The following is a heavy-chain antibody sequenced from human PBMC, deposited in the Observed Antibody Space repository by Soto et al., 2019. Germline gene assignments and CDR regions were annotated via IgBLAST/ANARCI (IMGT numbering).Heavy chain of an antibody. CDR3: ARGQAGAGTMSLDY. J-gene: IGHJ4*02. CDR1: GFTFSSYG. D-gene: IGHD6-13*01. CDR2: IWYDGSNK. V-gene: IGHV3-33*01. Sequence: QVQLVESGGGVVQPGRSLRLSCAASGFTFSSYGMHWVRQAPGKGLEWVAVIWYDGSNKYYADSVKGRFTISSDNSKNTRYLQMNGLRAEDTAVYYCARGQAGAGTMSLDYWGQGTLVTVSS.